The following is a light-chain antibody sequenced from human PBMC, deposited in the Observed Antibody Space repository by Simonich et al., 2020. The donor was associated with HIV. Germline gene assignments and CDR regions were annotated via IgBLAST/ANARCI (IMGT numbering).Light chain of an antibody. J-gene: IGKJ2*01. CDR3: QQYYGTPYT. CDR1: QSVLYSSNNNNY. V-gene: IGKV4-1*01. Sequence: DIVMTQSPDSLAVSLGERATINCKSSQSVLYSSNNNNYLALYQQKPGQHPKLLIYWTSPRESGVPDRCSGSGSGTDFTLTISSLQAEDVAVYYCQQYYGTPYTFGQGTKVEI. CDR2: WTS.